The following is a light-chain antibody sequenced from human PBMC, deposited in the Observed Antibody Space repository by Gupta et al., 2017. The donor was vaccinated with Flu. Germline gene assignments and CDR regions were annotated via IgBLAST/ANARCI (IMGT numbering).Light chain of an antibody. Sequence: EIVMTQSPDTLSVSPGERATLSCRASQSISSNLAWYQHKPGLAPRLLIFGASTRATGIADRFSGSGSGTEFTLTISSRESEDFAVYYCQQYDYWPPLTFGQWTRLEIK. CDR2: GAS. J-gene: IGKJ5*01. CDR3: QQYDYWPPLT. CDR1: QSISSN. V-gene: IGKV3-15*01.